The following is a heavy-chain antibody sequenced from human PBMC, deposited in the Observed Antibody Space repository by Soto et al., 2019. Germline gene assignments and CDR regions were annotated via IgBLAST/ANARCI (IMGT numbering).Heavy chain of an antibody. CDR1: Y. J-gene: IGHJ4*02. Sequence: YWIGWVRQMPGKGLEWIGYIYYSGSTYYNPSLKSRVTISVDTSKNQFSLKLSSVTAADTAVYYCARDKEGYSNYDYWGQGTLVTVSS. V-gene: IGHV4-31*02. CDR2: IYYSGST. CDR3: ARDKEGYSNYDY. D-gene: IGHD4-4*01.